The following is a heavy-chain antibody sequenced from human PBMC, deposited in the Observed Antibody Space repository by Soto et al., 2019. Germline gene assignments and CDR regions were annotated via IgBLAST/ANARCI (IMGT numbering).Heavy chain of an antibody. CDR2: INPSGGST. J-gene: IGHJ4*02. Sequence: ASVKVSCKASGYTFTSYSMHWVRQAPGQGLEWMGIINPSGGSTSYAQKFQGRVTMTRDTSTSTVYMELSSLRSEDTAVYYCAREVTVTTPGYWGQGTLVTVSS. V-gene: IGHV1-46*03. CDR3: AREVTVTTPGY. D-gene: IGHD4-17*01. CDR1: GYTFTSYS.